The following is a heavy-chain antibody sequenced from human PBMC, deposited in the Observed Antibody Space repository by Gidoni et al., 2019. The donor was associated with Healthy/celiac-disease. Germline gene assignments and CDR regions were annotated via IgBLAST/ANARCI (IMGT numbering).Heavy chain of an antibody. V-gene: IGHV4-30-4*01. CDR3: ARDGWEVTTAAFDI. Sequence: QVHLQESGPGLVKPSQTLALTCTVSGGSISRGDYYWSWIRQPPGQGLEWIGYIYYSGSTSYNPSLKSRVTISVDTSKNQFSLKLSSVTAADTAVYYCARDGWEVTTAAFDIWGQGTMVTVSS. CDR2: IYYSGST. CDR1: GGSISRGDYY. J-gene: IGHJ3*02. D-gene: IGHD4-17*01.